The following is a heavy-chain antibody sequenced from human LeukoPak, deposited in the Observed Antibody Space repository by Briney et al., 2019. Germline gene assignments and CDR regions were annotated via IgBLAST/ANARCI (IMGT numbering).Heavy chain of an antibody. CDR3: ARVAVEMATYFDY. J-gene: IGHJ4*02. CDR2: IYYSGST. CDR1: GGSISSYY. D-gene: IGHD5-24*01. Sequence: SETLSLTCTVSGGSISSYYWSWIRQPPGRGLEWIGYIYYSGSTNYNPSLKSRVTISVDTSKNQFSLKLSSVTAADTAVYYCARVAVEMATYFDYWGQGTLVTASS. V-gene: IGHV4-59*01.